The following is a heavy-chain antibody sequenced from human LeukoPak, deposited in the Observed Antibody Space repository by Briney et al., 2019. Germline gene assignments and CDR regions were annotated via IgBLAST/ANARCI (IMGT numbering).Heavy chain of an antibody. CDR1: GFTFSSYW. Sequence: PGGSLRLSCAASGFTFSSYWMHWVRQAPGKGLEWVAVISYDGSNKYYADSVKGRFTISRDNSKNTLYLQMNSLRAEDTAVYYCARDLQLWSGSHFDAFDIWGQGTMVTVSS. CDR3: ARDLQLWSGSHFDAFDI. D-gene: IGHD5-18*01. V-gene: IGHV3-30*03. CDR2: ISYDGSNK. J-gene: IGHJ3*02.